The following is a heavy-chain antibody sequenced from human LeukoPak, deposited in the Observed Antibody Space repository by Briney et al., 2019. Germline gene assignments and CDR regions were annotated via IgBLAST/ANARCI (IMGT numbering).Heavy chain of an antibody. Sequence: GESLKISCKASGYSFTTYWIAWVRQMPGKGLEWMGMIYPGDSDTRYSPSFQGQITISVDKSISIAYLQWSSLKASDTAMYYCARLLQGVAGTWGYWGQGTLVTV. CDR3: ARLLQGVAGTWGY. J-gene: IGHJ4*02. V-gene: IGHV5-51*01. CDR2: IYPGDSDT. CDR1: GYSFTTYW. D-gene: IGHD6-19*01.